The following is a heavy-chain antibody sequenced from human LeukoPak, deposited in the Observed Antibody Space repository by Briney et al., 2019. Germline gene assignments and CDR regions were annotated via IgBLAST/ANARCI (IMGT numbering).Heavy chain of an antibody. CDR2: IIPIFGTA. CDR3: ARVVNWGKIGHFDY. D-gene: IGHD7-27*01. CDR1: GGTFSSYA. V-gene: IGHV1-69*05. J-gene: IGHJ4*02. Sequence: ASVKVSCKASGGTFSSYAISWVRQAPGQGLEWMGGIIPIFGTANYAQKFQGRATITTDESTSTAYMELSSLRSEDTAVYYCARVVNWGKIGHFDYWGQGTLVTVSS.